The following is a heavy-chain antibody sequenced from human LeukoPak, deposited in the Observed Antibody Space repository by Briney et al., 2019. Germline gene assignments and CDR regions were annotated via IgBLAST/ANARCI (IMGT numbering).Heavy chain of an antibody. CDR1: GFTFSDYW. Sequence: GGSLRLSCVVSGFTFSDYWMTWARQAPGKGLEGVATMNQDASKRSYVDSVKGRFTISRDNAKNSLFLQMNSLGAEDTAIYYCARGGGGREGDHYWGQGTLVTVSS. CDR2: MNQDASKR. D-gene: IGHD3-16*01. J-gene: IGHJ4*02. V-gene: IGHV3-7*01. CDR3: ARGGGGREGDHY.